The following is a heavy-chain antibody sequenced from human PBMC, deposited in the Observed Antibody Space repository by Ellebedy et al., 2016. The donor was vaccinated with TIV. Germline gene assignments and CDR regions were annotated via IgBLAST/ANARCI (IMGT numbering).Heavy chain of an antibody. J-gene: IGHJ3*02. Sequence: LSLTCAASGFTFSSYAMNWVRQAPGKGLEWVSAISGSGDTTYYADSVKGRFTISRDNSQDTVHLQMNSLRAEDTAVYYCTKRGVGWAAFDIWGPGTMVTVSS. V-gene: IGHV3-23*01. CDR1: GFTFSSYA. CDR2: ISGSGDTT. D-gene: IGHD6-19*01. CDR3: TKRGVGWAAFDI.